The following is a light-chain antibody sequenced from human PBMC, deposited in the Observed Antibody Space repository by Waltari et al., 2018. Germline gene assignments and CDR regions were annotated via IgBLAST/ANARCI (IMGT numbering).Light chain of an antibody. CDR2: AAS. CDR1: QGISTY. J-gene: IGKJ1*01. V-gene: IGKV1-8*01. Sequence: AIRLTQSPSSFSASTGYRVTITCRASQGISTYLAWYQQKSGKAPKLLIYAASTLQSGVPSRFSGSGSGTDFTLTISCLQSEDFAIYYCQQYYTYPRTFGQGTKVEV. CDR3: QQYYTYPRT.